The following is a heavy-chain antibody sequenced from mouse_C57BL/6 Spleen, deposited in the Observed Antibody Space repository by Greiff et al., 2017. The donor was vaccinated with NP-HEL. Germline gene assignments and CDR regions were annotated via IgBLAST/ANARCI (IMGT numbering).Heavy chain of an antibody. CDR2: IDPETGGT. CDR3: TRDDWDGDFDY. D-gene: IGHD4-1*01. V-gene: IGHV1-15*01. J-gene: IGHJ2*01. Sequence: VKLQESGAELVRPGASVTLSCKASGYTFTDYEMHWVKQTPVHGLEWIGAIDPETGGTAYNQKFKGKAILTADKSSSTAYMELRSLTSEDSAVYYCTRDDWDGDFDYWGQGTTLTVSS. CDR1: GYTFTDYE.